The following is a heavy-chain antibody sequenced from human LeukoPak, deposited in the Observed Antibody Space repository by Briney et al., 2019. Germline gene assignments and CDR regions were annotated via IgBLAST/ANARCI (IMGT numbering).Heavy chain of an antibody. CDR2: IYPGDSDT. J-gene: IGHJ4*02. D-gene: IGHD6-13*01. V-gene: IGHV5-51*01. CDR3: ARLGLKRWQQLAPPL. Sequence: GESLKISCKGSGYSFTSYWIGWVRQMPGKGLEWMGIIYPGDSDTRYSPSFQGQVTISADKSISTAYLQWSSLKASDTAMHYCARLGLKRWQQLAPPLWGQGTLVTVSS. CDR1: GYSFTSYW.